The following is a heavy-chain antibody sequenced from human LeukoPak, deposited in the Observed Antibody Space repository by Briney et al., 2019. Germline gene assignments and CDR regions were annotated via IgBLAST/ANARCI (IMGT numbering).Heavy chain of an antibody. J-gene: IGHJ4*02. CDR1: GYTFTGYY. Sequence: GASVKVSCKASGYTFTGYYMHWVRQAPGQGLEWMGWINPNSGGTNYAQKFQGRVTMTRDTSISTAYMELSRLRSDDTAVYYCARHGSGSYYNLIKSDWGQGTLVTVSS. CDR2: INPNSGGT. V-gene: IGHV1-2*02. D-gene: IGHD3-10*01. CDR3: ARHGSGSYYNLIKSD.